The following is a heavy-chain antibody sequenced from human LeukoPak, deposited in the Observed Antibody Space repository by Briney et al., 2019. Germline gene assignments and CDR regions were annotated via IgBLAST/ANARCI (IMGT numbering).Heavy chain of an antibody. CDR1: GFTFTGYY. Sequence: ASLKVSRKASGFTFTGYYIQAVRQTPGEGLECMGYINPHSGGTNSPQKFQGRVTMTTDTSISAAYMELSRLISDDTAMYYCVREGNELLSKNFDYWGQGTLVTVSS. D-gene: IGHD2-21*02. J-gene: IGHJ4*02. V-gene: IGHV1-2*02. CDR3: VREGNELLSKNFDY. CDR2: INPHSGGT.